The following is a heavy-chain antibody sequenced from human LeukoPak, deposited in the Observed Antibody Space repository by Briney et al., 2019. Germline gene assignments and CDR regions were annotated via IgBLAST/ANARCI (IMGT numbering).Heavy chain of an antibody. CDR1: GFTFSSYG. CDR3: AIFGLGGTSWFTDAFDV. V-gene: IGHV3-30*02. CDR2: IRYDGSNK. Sequence: GGSLRLSCAASGFTFSSYGMHWVRQAPGKGLEWVAFIRYDGSNKYYADSVKGRFTISRDNSKNTLYLQMNSLRAEDTAVYYCAIFGLGGTSWFTDAFDVWGQGTMVTVSS. J-gene: IGHJ3*01. D-gene: IGHD6-13*01.